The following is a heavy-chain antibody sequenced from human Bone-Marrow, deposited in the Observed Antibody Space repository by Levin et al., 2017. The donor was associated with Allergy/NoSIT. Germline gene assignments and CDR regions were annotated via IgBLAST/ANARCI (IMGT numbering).Heavy chain of an antibody. Sequence: GASVKVSCMGSGDIFTRYYINWVRRTPGQGLEWMGWINPKSGTFYAHNFEDRVTLSLDTSTTTAYMEMSRLRSGDTAVYYCAQTLGYCNGLSCPGMGVWGQGTTVTVSS. V-gene: IGHV1-2*02. CDR3: AQTLGYCNGLSCPGMGV. J-gene: IGHJ6*02. D-gene: IGHD2-15*01. CDR1: GDIFTRYY. CDR2: INPKSGT.